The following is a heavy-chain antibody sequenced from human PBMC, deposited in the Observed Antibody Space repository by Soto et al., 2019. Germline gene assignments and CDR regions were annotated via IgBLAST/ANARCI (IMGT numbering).Heavy chain of an antibody. CDR1: GLSITDSEMG. J-gene: IGHJ5*02. Sequence: QVTLKESGPVLVKPTETLTLRCTVSGLSITDSEMGVSWIRQPPGQPLEWLAPIDSSGEKSYRTFLKSRLANSKDNSKSQIVLTMTNMDPADTATYYCARRHLAVAVSPWFDPWGQGIPVTVSS. CDR3: ARRHLAVAVSPWFDP. CDR2: IDSSGEK. D-gene: IGHD6-19*01. V-gene: IGHV2-26*01.